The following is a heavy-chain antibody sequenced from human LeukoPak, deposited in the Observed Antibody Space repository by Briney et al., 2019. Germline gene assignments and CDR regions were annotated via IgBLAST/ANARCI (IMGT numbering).Heavy chain of an antibody. D-gene: IGHD1-26*01. Sequence: SETLSLTCTVSGYSISSGYYWGWIRQPPGKGLEWIGSIYHSGSTYYNPSLKSRVTISVDTSKNQFSLKLSSVTAADTAVYYCARRSGSYARAFDIWGQGTMVTVSS. V-gene: IGHV4-38-2*02. CDR3: ARRSGSYARAFDI. CDR1: GYSISSGYY. CDR2: IYHSGST. J-gene: IGHJ3*02.